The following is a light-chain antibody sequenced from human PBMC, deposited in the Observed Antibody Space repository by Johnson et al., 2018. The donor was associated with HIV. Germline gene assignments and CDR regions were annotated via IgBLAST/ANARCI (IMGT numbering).Light chain of an antibody. J-gene: IGLJ1*01. CDR2: DNN. Sequence: QSVLTQPPSVSAAPGQKVTISCSGSSSNIGNNYVSWYQQLPGTAPKLLIYDNNKRPSGIPDRFSGSKSGTSATLGITGLPTGDEADYYCGTWDSSLGKVFGTGTKVTVL. CDR1: SSNIGNNY. CDR3: GTWDSSLGKV. V-gene: IGLV1-51*01.